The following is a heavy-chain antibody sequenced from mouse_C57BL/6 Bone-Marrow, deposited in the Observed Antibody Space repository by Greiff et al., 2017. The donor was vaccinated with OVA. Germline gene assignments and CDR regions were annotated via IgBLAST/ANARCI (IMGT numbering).Heavy chain of an antibody. J-gene: IGHJ1*03. Sequence: VQLKQSGPELVKPGASVKISCKASGYTFTDYYMNWVKQSHGKSLEWIGDINPNNGGTSYNQKFKGKATLTVDKSSSTAYMELRSLTSEDSAVYYCAREFITTSYWYFDVWGTGTTVTVSS. CDR2: INPNNGGT. CDR1: GYTFTDYY. D-gene: IGHD1-1*01. V-gene: IGHV1-26*01. CDR3: AREFITTSYWYFDV.